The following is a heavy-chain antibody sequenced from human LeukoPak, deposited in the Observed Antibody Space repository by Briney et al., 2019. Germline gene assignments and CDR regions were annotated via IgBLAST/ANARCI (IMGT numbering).Heavy chain of an antibody. V-gene: IGHV1-2*02. J-gene: IGHJ4*02. CDR2: INPNSGGT. D-gene: IGHD2/OR15-2a*01. CDR3: ARDRDRHNSRLFVY. Sequence: SVPDSFMASGYTFPRYLVHWVRQAPGQGLEWMGWINPNSGGTNYVQNFQGRVTMDRDTSISTASMELNGLSSDDTSVYYCARDRDRHNSRLFVYWGQGTLVSDSS. CDR1: GYTFPRYL.